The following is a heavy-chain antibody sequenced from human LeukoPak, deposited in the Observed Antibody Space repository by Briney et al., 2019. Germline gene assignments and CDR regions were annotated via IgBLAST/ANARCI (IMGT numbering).Heavy chain of an antibody. D-gene: IGHD3-22*01. CDR3: ARDGYYYDSSGYYYPTFDY. CDR2: IYSGGST. V-gene: IGHV3-66*01. J-gene: IGHJ4*02. CDR1: GFTVSSNY. Sequence: GGSLRLSCAASGFTVSSNYMSWVRQAPGKGLEWVSVIYSGGSTYYADSVKGRFTISRDNSKNTLYLQMNSLRAEDTAVYYCARDGYYYDSSGYYYPTFDYWGQETLVTVSS.